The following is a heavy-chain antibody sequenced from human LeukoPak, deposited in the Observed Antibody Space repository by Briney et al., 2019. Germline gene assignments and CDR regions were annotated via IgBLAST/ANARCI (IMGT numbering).Heavy chain of an antibody. V-gene: IGHV4-4*02. CDR3: ARDAAAGYSLAC. D-gene: IGHD6-13*01. CDR1: GGSISSGKW. J-gene: IGHJ4*02. CDR2: ISHSGSP. Sequence: SGALSLTCGVSGGSISSGKWWSWVRQPPGKGLEWIGEISHSGSPNYNPSLKSRLTISVDLPKNQFSLDLRSVTAADTAVYYCARDAAAGYSLACWGQGTLVTVSS.